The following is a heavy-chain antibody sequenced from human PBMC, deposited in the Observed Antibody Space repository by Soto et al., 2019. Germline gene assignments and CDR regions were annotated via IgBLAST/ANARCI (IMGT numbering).Heavy chain of an antibody. Sequence: QVQLVESGGGVVQPGTSLRLSCAASGFTFSNYGMHWVRQTPGKGLEWVALILYDGSNEYYADSVKGRFTISRDNSKNPLYLQVSSLRAEDTAVYYCAKSRDAYNFYFYYGMDVWGQGTSVTVSS. J-gene: IGHJ6*02. V-gene: IGHV3-30*18. CDR3: AKSRDAYNFYFYYGMDV. D-gene: IGHD1-1*01. CDR1: GFTFSNYG. CDR2: ILYDGSNE.